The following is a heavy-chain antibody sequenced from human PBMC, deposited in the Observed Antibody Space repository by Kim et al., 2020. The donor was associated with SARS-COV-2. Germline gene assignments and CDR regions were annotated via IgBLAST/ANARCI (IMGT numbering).Heavy chain of an antibody. V-gene: IGHV1-69*13. Sequence: SVKVSCKASGGTFSSYAISWVRQAPGQGLEWMGGIIPIFGTANYAQKFQGRVTITADESTSTAYMELSSLRSEDTAVYYCAGRRDGYKRSAFSPDYWGQGTLVTVSS. D-gene: IGHD5-12*01. CDR2: IIPIFGTA. CDR3: AGRRDGYKRSAFSPDY. J-gene: IGHJ4*02. CDR1: GGTFSSYA.